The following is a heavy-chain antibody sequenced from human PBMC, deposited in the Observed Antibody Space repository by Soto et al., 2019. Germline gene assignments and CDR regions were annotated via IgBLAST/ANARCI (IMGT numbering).Heavy chain of an antibody. D-gene: IGHD4-17*01. V-gene: IGHV4-39*01. CDR2: VYYRGRS. Sequence: SETLALTCTVSGGSVTNSSYYWGWIRQSPGKGLEWIGSVYYRGRSYSKSSVKSRVTISVDTSKNRFSLSLNSVTASDTAVYFCVSQRTTVPTQAYFDYWGPGALVTVSS. CDR1: GGSVTNSSYY. J-gene: IGHJ4*02. CDR3: VSQRTTVPTQAYFDY.